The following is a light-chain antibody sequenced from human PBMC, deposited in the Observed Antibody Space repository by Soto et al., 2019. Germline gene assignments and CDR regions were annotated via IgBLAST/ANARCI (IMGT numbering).Light chain of an antibody. CDR1: RSNIGAGYD. J-gene: IGLJ3*02. CDR2: RNH. V-gene: IGLV1-40*01. CDR3: QSYDTSVSGARV. Sequence: QSVLTQPPSVSGAPGQRVTISCTGSRSNIGAGYDVHWYQQIPGTAPKLLIYRNHDRPSGVPDRFSGSKSGTSASLAITGLPAEDEGDYYCQSYDTSVSGARVFGGGTKLTVL.